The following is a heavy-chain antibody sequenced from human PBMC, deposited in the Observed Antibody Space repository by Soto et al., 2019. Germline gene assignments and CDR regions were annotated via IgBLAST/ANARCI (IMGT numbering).Heavy chain of an antibody. Sequence: EVQLVESGEGLVQPGGSLRLSCAASGFTFSSYWMHWVRHAPGKGLVWVSRINSDGSSTSYADSVKGRFTISRDNAKNTLYLQMNSLRAEDTAVYYCVRTSLVVAAATREDYWGQGTLVTVSS. V-gene: IGHV3-74*01. J-gene: IGHJ4*02. CDR2: INSDGSST. CDR1: GFTFSSYW. CDR3: VRTSLVVAAATREDY. D-gene: IGHD2-15*01.